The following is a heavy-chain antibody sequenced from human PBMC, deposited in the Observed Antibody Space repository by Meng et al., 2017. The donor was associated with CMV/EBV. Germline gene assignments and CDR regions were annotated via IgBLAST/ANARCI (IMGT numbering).Heavy chain of an antibody. J-gene: IGHJ4*02. D-gene: IGHD3-22*01. CDR3: ARERSQLDSSGYDD. CDR1: GFTFSDYY. Sequence: GESLKISCAASGFTFSDYYMSWIRQAPGKGLEWVSYISSSGSTIYYADSVKGRLTISRDNAKNSLYLQMNSLRAEDTAVYYCARERSQLDSSGYDDWGQGTLVTVSS. V-gene: IGHV3-11*01. CDR2: ISSSGSTI.